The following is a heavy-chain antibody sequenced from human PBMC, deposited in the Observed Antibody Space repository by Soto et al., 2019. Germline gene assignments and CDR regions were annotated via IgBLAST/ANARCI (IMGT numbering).Heavy chain of an antibody. Sequence: GESLKISCKASGYSLSTYWIAWVRQMPGKGLEWMGIIYPGDSDTRYSPSFQGQVTISADKSVSTAHLQWSSLKASDTAVYYCASSPDVEYCASAPLLYWGQGTLVTVSS. CDR2: IYPGDSDT. V-gene: IGHV5-51*01. J-gene: IGHJ4*02. CDR3: ASSPDVEYCASAPLLY. CDR1: GYSLSTYW. D-gene: IGHD2-15*01.